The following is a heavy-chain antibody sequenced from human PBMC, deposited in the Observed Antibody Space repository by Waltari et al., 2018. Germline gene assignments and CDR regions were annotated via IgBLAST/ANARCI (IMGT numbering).Heavy chain of an antibody. CDR2: IYYSGST. J-gene: IGHJ6*03. CDR1: GGSISSGGYY. CDR3: ARDATTDDDRYYYMDV. V-gene: IGHV4-31*03. D-gene: IGHD4-17*01. Sequence: QVQLQESGPGLVKPSQTLSLTCTFSGGSISSGGYYWSWIRQHPGKGLEWIGYIYYSGSTYYNPSLKSRVTISVDTSKNQFSLKLSSVTAADTAVYYCARDATTDDDRYYYMDVWGKGTTVTVSS.